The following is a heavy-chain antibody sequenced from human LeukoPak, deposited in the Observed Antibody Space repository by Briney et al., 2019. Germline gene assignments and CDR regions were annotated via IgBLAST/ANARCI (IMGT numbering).Heavy chain of an antibody. J-gene: IGHJ6*02. CDR2: TYYRSKWYN. CDR1: GDSVSSNSAA. D-gene: IGHD6-19*01. V-gene: IGHV6-1*01. CDR3: ARVGYSSVWTPFAMDV. Sequence: SQTLSLTCAISGDSVSSNSAAWNWIRQSPSRGLGWLGRTYYRSKWYNDYAVSVKSRITINPDTSKNQFSLQLNSVTPEDTAVYYCARVGYSSVWTPFAMDVWGQGTTVTVSS.